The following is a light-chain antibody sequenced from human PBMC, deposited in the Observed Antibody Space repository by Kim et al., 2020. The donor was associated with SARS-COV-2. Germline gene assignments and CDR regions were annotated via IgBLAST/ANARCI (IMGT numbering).Light chain of an antibody. Sequence: IQMTQSPSTVSASVGDRVTITCRASQSISSWLAWYQQKPGKAPKLLIHKASSLESGVPSRFSGSGSGTEFTLTISSLQPDDFATFYCQQYNAYPLTFGQGTKLEI. CDR2: KAS. J-gene: IGKJ2*01. CDR3: QQYNAYPLT. V-gene: IGKV1-5*03. CDR1: QSISSW.